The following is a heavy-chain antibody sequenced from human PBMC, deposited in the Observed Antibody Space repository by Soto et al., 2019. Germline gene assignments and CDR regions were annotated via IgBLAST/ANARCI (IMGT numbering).Heavy chain of an antibody. J-gene: IGHJ5*02. CDR3: ARDQQVDLEWSGWFDP. CDR2: ISPIFTTA. D-gene: IGHD3-3*01. Sequence: QVQLVQSGAEVKRPGSSVKVSCKAFGGTLRNSAISWVRQAPGQGLEWMGGISPIFTTANYAQSFQGRLTITADKSTSTAYMELTGLKSDDTAVYFCARDQQVDLEWSGWFDPWGQGTLVTLSS. V-gene: IGHV1-69*06. CDR1: GGTLRNSA.